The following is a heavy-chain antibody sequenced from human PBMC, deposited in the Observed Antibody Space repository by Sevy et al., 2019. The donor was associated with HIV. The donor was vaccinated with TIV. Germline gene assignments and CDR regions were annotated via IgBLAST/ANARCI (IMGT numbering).Heavy chain of an antibody. Sequence: GGSLRLSCAASGFPFNDHAMHWVRQVPGKGLEWVSGISWNSRNIGYAVSVKGRFTISRDNARHSLFREMNSLRPEDTAVYYCAKDINRGCDGVNCYPYYYYFYGLDVWGQGTTVTVSS. V-gene: IGHV3-9*01. CDR3: AKDINRGCDGVNCYPYYYYFYGLDV. J-gene: IGHJ6*02. CDR1: GFPFNDHA. D-gene: IGHD2-21*01. CDR2: ISWNSRNI.